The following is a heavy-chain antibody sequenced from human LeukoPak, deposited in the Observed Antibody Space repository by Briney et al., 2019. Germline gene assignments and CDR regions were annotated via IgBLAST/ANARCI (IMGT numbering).Heavy chain of an antibody. Sequence: SETLSLTCTVSGDSISSGSYFWSWIRQPAGKGLEWIGRISTTGSTNYNPSLKSRISISAVTSKNQFSLCLTSVTAADTAVYYCGRAPYGPLDHWGQGILVTVSS. CDR2: ISTTGST. V-gene: IGHV4-61*02. D-gene: IGHD3-10*01. CDR1: GDSISSGSYF. J-gene: IGHJ4*02. CDR3: GRAPYGPLDH.